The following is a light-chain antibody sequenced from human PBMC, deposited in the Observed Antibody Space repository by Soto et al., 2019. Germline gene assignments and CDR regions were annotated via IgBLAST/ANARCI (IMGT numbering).Light chain of an antibody. Sequence: QSVLTQPPSASGTPGQRVTISCSGSSSNIGSNYVYWYQQLPGTAPKLLIYRNNQRPSGVPDRFSGSKSGTSASLAISGLGSVDEADYYCAAWDDSLSGLLGFGEGTKVTVL. CDR2: RNN. J-gene: IGLJ3*02. CDR1: SSNIGSNY. V-gene: IGLV1-47*01. CDR3: AAWDDSLSGLLG.